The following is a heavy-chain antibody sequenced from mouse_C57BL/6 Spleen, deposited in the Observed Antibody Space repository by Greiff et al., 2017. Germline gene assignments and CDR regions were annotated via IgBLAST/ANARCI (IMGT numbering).Heavy chain of an antibody. CDR3: ARLDYDDDWFAY. V-gene: IGHV1-26*01. CDR1: GYTFTDYY. CDR2: INPNNGGT. D-gene: IGHD2-4*01. Sequence: VQLQQSGPELVKPGASVKISCKASGYTFTDYYMNWVKQSHGKSLEWIGDINPNNGGTSYNQKFKGKATLTVDKSSSTAYMELRSLTSEDSAVYYCARLDYDDDWFAYWGQGTLVTVSA. J-gene: IGHJ3*01.